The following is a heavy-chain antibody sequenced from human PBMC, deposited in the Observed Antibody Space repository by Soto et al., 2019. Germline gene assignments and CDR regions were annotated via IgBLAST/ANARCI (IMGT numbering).Heavy chain of an antibody. CDR2: ISTDNSNT. V-gene: IGHV1-18*01. D-gene: IGHD2-15*01. Sequence: QVQLVQSGAEVKKPGASVKVSCKASGYIFSNYGFTWVRQAPGQGLEWMGWISTDNSNTNYAQRSKGRATRTTNTPTTTANRERRNRRSDDPAVYFGGRSIGPPPVVGSFFDSWGRGTLVPVSS. J-gene: IGHJ4*02. CDR1: GYIFSNYG. CDR3: GRSIGPPPVVGSFFDS.